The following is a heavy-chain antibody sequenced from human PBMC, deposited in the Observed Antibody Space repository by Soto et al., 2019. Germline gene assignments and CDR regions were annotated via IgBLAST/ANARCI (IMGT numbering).Heavy chain of an antibody. CDR3: ARDKNYYDSSVPPGY. D-gene: IGHD3-22*01. J-gene: IGHJ4*02. V-gene: IGHV3-23*01. CDR1: GFTFNNAW. CDR2: ISGNGGST. Sequence: GGSLRLSCAASGFTFNNAWMSWVRQAPGKGLEWVSAISGNGGSTYYADSVKGRFTISRDNSKNTLYLQMNSLRAEDTAVYYCARDKNYYDSSVPPGYGGQGTLVTVSS.